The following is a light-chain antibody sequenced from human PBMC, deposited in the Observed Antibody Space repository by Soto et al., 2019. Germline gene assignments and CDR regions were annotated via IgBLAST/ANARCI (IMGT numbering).Light chain of an antibody. CDR2: GAS. J-gene: IGKJ4*01. CDR1: QSVSSSY. Sequence: EVVMTQSPGTLSLSPGDRATLSCRASQSVSSSYLAWYQQKPGQAPRLLIYGASSRATGIPDRFSGSGSGTDFTLTISRLEPEDFAVYYCQQYGSSHLTFGGGTKVDIK. CDR3: QQYGSSHLT. V-gene: IGKV3-20*01.